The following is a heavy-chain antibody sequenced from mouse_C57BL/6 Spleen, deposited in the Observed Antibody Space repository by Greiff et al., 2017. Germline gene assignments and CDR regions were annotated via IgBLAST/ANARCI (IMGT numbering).Heavy chain of an antibody. CDR1: GFNIKDDY. CDR2: IDPENGDT. Sequence: EVMLVESGAELVRPGASVTLSCTASGFNIKDDYMHWVKQRPEQGLEWIGWIDPENGDTEYASKFQGKATITADTSANTDYLQLSSLTSEDTAVYYCTTAGTLAWFAYWGQGTLDTVSA. CDR3: TTAGTLAWFAY. V-gene: IGHV14-4*01. D-gene: IGHD4-1*01. J-gene: IGHJ3*01.